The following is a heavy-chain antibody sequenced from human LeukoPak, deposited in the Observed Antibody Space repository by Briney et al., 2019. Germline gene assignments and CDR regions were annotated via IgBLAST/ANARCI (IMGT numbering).Heavy chain of an antibody. J-gene: IGHJ2*01. Sequence: PGGSLRLSCSASGVVFDDYAMYWVRQAPWKGLEWVSGISWNSATIKYADSVKGRFTISRDNAKNSVYLQMTSLKTEDMAFYYCAKGGGSTATSFYWFFDLWGRGTLVTVSS. CDR2: ISWNSATI. CDR3: AKGGGSTATSFYWFFDL. V-gene: IGHV3-9*03. D-gene: IGHD3-16*01. CDR1: GVVFDDYA.